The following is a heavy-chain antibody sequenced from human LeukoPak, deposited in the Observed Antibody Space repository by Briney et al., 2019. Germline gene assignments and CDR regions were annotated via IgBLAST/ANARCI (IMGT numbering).Heavy chain of an antibody. CDR1: GYTFTAGYY. Sequence: SVKVSCTASGYTFTAGYYVHWVRQAPGQGLEWMGRINSYSGGTNYALKFQGRVTMTRDTSMSTAYMDLSSLTADDTAVYFCVRDNGAYWGQGTLVTVSS. V-gene: IGHV1-2*06. D-gene: IGHD2-8*01. CDR3: VRDNGAY. J-gene: IGHJ4*02. CDR2: INSYSGGT.